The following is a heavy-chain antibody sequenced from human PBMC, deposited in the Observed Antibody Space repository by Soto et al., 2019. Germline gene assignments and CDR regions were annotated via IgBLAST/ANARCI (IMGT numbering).Heavy chain of an antibody. CDR2: MNRESGDS. CDR3: VAERVPVRVYPDV. J-gene: IGHJ4*02. D-gene: IGHD2-2*01. Sequence: QVHLVQSGAEVKKSGASVRVSCKASGSTFSGYYLHWLRQAPAFGLAWLGWMNRESGDSQYGETFQGRVTMTRDTSTATVHMELSRLRPDDTALYYCVAERVPVRVYPDVWGQRTQVTVSS. V-gene: IGHV1-2*02. CDR1: GSTFSGYY.